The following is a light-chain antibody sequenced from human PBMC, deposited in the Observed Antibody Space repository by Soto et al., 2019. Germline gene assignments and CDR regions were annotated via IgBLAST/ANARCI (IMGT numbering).Light chain of an antibody. Sequence: DIQMTQSPSTLSASVGDRITITCRASQSISDWLAWYQQKPGKAPKVLIYKASSLESGVPSRFSGSGSGTEFTLTISSLQPDDFATYYCQQYNTYSQTFGQGTKVEIK. CDR3: QQYNTYSQT. CDR2: KAS. CDR1: QSISDW. V-gene: IGKV1-5*03. J-gene: IGKJ1*01.